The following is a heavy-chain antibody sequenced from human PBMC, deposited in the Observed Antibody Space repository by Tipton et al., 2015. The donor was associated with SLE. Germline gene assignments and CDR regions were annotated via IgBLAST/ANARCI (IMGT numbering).Heavy chain of an antibody. J-gene: IGHJ4*02. D-gene: IGHD3-16*02. Sequence: TLSLTCTVSGGSISSHYWSWIRQPPGKGLEWIGYIYYSGSTNYNPSLKSRVTISVDTSKNQFSLKLSSVTAADTAVYYCARVQRGSYLSWYFDYWGQGTLVTVSS. CDR3: ARVQRGSYLSWYFDY. V-gene: IGHV4-59*11. CDR1: GGSISSHY. CDR2: IYYSGST.